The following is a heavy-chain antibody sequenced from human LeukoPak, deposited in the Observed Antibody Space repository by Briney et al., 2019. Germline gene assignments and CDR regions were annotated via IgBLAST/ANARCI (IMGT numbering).Heavy chain of an antibody. CDR2: INWNSGSI. Sequence: GGSLRLSCAVSGFSFNDYAMHWVRQAPGKGLDWVSGINWNSGSIGYADSVKGRFTISRDNAKNSLYLQMKSLRTEDTALYYCAKDRLELRDYFYGMDVWGQGTTVTVSS. V-gene: IGHV3-9*01. J-gene: IGHJ6*02. CDR3: AKDRLELRDYFYGMDV. D-gene: IGHD1-7*01. CDR1: GFSFNDYA.